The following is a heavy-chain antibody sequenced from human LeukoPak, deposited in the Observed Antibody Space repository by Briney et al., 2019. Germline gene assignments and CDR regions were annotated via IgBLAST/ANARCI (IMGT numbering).Heavy chain of an antibody. V-gene: IGHV3-23*01. CDR3: ARDRAAFDS. D-gene: IGHD6-25*01. CDR2: ITGRGGNT. CDR1: GFILSSFP. J-gene: IGHJ4*02. Sequence: GGSLRLSCAASGFILSSFPMSWVRQAPGKGLQWVSGITGRGGNTYYADSVEGRFTISRDNSKNTLSLQMDSLRAEDTAIYYCARDRAAFDSWGQGTLVTVSS.